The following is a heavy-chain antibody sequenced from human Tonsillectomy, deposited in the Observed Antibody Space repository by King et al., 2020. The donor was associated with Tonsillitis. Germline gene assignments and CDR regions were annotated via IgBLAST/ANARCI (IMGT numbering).Heavy chain of an antibody. V-gene: IGHV4-34*01. CDR3: ARGGQWLEPIDY. D-gene: IGHD6-19*01. J-gene: IGHJ4*02. CDR1: GGSFSGYY. CDR2: INHSGST. Sequence: VQLQQWGAGLLKPSETLSLTCAVYGGSFSGYYWSWIRQPPGKGLEWIGEINHSGSTNYNPSLKSRVTISVDTSKNQFSLKLSSVTAADTAVYYCARGGQWLEPIDYWGQGTLVTVSS.